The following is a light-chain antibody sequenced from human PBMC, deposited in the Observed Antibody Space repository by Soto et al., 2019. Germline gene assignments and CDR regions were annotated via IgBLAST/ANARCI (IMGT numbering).Light chain of an antibody. CDR2: AAS. Sequence: AIRMTQSPSSFSASTGDRVTITCRASQGISSYLAWYQQKLGKAPKLLIYAASTLQSGVPSRFSGNGSGTDFTLTISCLQSEDFATYYCQQYYSYPLTFGGGTKVEIK. CDR1: QGISSY. V-gene: IGKV1-8*01. J-gene: IGKJ4*01. CDR3: QQYYSYPLT.